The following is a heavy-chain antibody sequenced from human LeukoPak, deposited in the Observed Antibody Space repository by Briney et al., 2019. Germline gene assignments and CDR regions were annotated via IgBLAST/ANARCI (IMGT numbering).Heavy chain of an antibody. D-gene: IGHD2-8*01. CDR3: ARERMVYGIRGEFVY. Sequence: SETLSLTCAVYGGSFSGYYWSWIRQPPGKGLEWIGEINHSGSTNYNPSLKSRVTISVDTTKNQFSLKLSSLTAADTAVYYCARERMVYGIRGEFVYWGPGTQVTVSA. CDR2: INHSGST. CDR1: GGSFSGYY. V-gene: IGHV4-34*01. J-gene: IGHJ4*02.